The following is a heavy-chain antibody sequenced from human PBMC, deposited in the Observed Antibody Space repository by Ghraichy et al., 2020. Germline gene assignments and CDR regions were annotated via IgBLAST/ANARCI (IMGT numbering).Heavy chain of an antibody. CDR3: ARDSNCGGGDCRLGAFNI. CDR1: GDSISSYS. J-gene: IGHJ3*02. D-gene: IGHD2-21*02. CDR2: ISNTGST. Sequence: SETLSLRCIVSGDSISSYSWSWIRQPAGKGLEWIGRISNTGSTTYNPSLKSRVTMSLDTSKNQFSLKLSSVTAADTAVFYCARDSNCGGGDCRLGAFNIWGQGTMVAVSS. V-gene: IGHV4-4*07.